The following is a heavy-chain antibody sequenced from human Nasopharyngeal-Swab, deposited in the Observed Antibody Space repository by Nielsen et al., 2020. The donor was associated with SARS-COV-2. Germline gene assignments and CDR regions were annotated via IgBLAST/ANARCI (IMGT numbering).Heavy chain of an antibody. CDR2: INHSGST. D-gene: IGHD3-22*01. CDR3: ARADYYDRYYYFDY. CDR1: GGSFSGYY. V-gene: IGHV4-34*01. Sequence: SETLSPTCAVYGGSFSGYYWSWIRQPPGKGLEWIGEINHSGSTNYNPSLKSRVTISVDTSKNQFSLKLSSVTAADTAVYYCARADYYDRYYYFDYWGQGTLVTVSS. J-gene: IGHJ4*02.